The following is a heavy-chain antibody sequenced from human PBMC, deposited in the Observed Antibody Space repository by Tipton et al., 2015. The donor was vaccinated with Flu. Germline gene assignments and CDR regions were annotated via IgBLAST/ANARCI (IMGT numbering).Heavy chain of an antibody. CDR1: GYSISRGYY. J-gene: IGHJ4*02. CDR3: ARPNEAIVGAYFAY. V-gene: IGHV4-38-2*01. D-gene: IGHD1-26*01. Sequence: TLSLTCAVSGYSISRGYYWGWIRQPPGKGLEWIGSIYHNGDIHFNPSLKSRVSISVDTSNNRFSLNLTSVTAADTAVYYCARPNEAIVGAYFAYWGQGTLVTVSS. CDR2: IYHNGDI.